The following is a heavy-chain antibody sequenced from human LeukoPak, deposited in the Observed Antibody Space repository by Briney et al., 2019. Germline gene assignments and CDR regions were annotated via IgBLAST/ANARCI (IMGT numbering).Heavy chain of an antibody. J-gene: IGHJ4*02. D-gene: IGHD1-26*01. CDR3: ARSGSYYGYYFDY. V-gene: IGHV1-69*05. CDR2: IIPIFGTA. CDR1: GGTFSSYA. Sequence: ASVKVSCKASGGTFSSYAISSVRQAPGQGLEWMGRIIPIFGTANYAQKFQGRVTITTDESTSTAYMELSSLRSEDTAVYHCARSGSYYGYYFDYWGQGTLVTVSS.